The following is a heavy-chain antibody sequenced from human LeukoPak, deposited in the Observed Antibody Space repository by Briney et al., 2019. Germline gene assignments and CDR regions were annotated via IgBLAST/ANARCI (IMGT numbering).Heavy chain of an antibody. CDR2: IYSGGST. Sequence: GGSLRLSCAASGFTVSSNYMSWVLQTPGKGLEWVSVIYSGGSTYYADSVKGRFTISRDNSKNTLYLQMNSLRAEDTAVYYCARASIGAANYYFDCWGQGTLVTVSS. J-gene: IGHJ4*02. CDR1: GFTVSSNY. D-gene: IGHD6-13*01. V-gene: IGHV3-66*01. CDR3: ARASIGAANYYFDC.